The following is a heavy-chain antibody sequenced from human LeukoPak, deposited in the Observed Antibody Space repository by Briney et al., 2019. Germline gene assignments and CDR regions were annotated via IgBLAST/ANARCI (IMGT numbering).Heavy chain of an antibody. J-gene: IGHJ3*02. D-gene: IGHD4-17*01. CDR3: ARDLVTVTKGFDI. V-gene: IGHV4-59*11. CDR1: DDFFSSHY. CDR2: ISYIGST. Sequence: PSETLSLTCAVSDDFFSSHYWTWIRQPPGKGLEWIGYISYIGSTNYNPSLKSRVTISIDTSKNQFSLKLTSVTAADTAVYYCARDLVTVTKGFDIWGQGTVVSVSS.